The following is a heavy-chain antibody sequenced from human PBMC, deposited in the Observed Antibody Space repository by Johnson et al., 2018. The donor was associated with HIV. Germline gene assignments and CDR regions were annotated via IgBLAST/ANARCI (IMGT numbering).Heavy chain of an antibody. D-gene: IGHD3-22*01. CDR3: AKDHYYYDSSGYHAFDI. V-gene: IGHV3-30*02. J-gene: IGHJ3*02. CDR2: IRYDGSNK. Sequence: QVQLVESGGGVVQPGGSLRLSCAASGFTFSSYGMHWVRQAPGKGLEWVAFIRYDGSNKYYADSVKGRFTISRDNSKNTLYLQMNSLRAEDTAVYYCAKDHYYYDSSGYHAFDIWGQGTMVTVSS. CDR1: GFTFSSYG.